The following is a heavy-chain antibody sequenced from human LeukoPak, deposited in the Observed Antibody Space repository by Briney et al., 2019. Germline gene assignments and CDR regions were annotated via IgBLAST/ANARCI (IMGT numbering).Heavy chain of an antibody. J-gene: IGHJ6*03. D-gene: IGHD6-6*01. CDR3: ARESIAATGNYYYYYMDV. CDR1: GGSFSGYY. V-gene: IGHV4-59*01. Sequence: SETLSLTCAVYGGSFSGYYWSWIRQPPGKGLEWIGYIYYSGSTNYNPSLKSRVTISVDTSKNQFSLKLSSVTAADTAVYYCARESIAATGNYYYYYMDVWGKGTTVTVSS. CDR2: IYYSGST.